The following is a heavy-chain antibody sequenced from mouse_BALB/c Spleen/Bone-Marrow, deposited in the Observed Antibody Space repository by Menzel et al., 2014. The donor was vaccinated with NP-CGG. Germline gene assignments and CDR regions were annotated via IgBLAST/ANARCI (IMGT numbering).Heavy chain of an antibody. J-gene: IGHJ2*01. V-gene: IGHV1S56*01. CDR1: NYTFTTYY. CDR3: ARSRYGSYYGY. Sequence: VKLMESGPELVKPGASVRISCKASNYTFTTYYIYWVKQRPGQGLEWIGWISPGNVNTKYNEKFKAKATLTADKSSSTAYMQLSSLTSEDSAVYFCARSRYGSYYGYWGQGTPLTVSS. D-gene: IGHD1-1*01. CDR2: ISPGNVNT.